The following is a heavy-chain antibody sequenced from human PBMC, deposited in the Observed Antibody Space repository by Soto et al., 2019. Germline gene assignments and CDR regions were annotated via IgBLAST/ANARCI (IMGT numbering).Heavy chain of an antibody. V-gene: IGHV1-69*13. D-gene: IGHD2-2*01. CDR3: ARDISPRDIVVVPAARSDSNYGMDV. J-gene: IGHJ6*02. CDR1: GGTFSSYA. Sequence: GASVKVSCKASGGTFSSYAISWVRQAPGQGLEWMGGIIPIFGTANYAQKFQGRVTITADESTSTAYRELSSLRSEDTAVYYCARDISPRDIVVVPAARSDSNYGMDVWGQGTTVTVS. CDR2: IIPIFGTA.